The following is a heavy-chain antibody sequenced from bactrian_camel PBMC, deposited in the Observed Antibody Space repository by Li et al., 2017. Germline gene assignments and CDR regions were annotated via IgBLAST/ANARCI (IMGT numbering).Heavy chain of an antibody. CDR1: GFPFSTYGYD. CDR3: AADGSSWYHYYR. V-gene: IGHV3S10*01. D-gene: IGHD6*01. CDR2: IDSGGST. J-gene: IGHJ4*01. Sequence: VQLVESGGGLVQPGGSLRIACAASGFPFSTYGYDIHWVRQAPGKGLEWIASIDSGGSTYYADSVRGRFTISKDVAKNTLYLQLNSLKSDDTAMYFCAADGSSWYHYYRWGRGTQVTVS.